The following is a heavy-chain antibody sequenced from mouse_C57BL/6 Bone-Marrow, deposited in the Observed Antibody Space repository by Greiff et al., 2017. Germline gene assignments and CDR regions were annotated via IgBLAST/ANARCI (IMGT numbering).Heavy chain of an antibody. CDR1: GYTFTSYW. CDR2: IHPNSGST. D-gene: IGHD4-1*01. V-gene: IGHV1-64*01. Sequence: QIQLQQPGAELVKPGASVKLSCKASGYTFTSYWMHWVKQRPGQGLEWIGMIHPNSGSTNYNEKFKSKATLTVDKSSSPAYMQLSSLTSEDSAVYYCAIELTGTYYFDYWGQGTTLTVSS. J-gene: IGHJ2*01. CDR3: AIELTGTYYFDY.